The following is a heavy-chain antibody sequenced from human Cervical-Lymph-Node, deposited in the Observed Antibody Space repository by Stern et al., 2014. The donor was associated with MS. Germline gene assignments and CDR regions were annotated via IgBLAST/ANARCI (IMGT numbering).Heavy chain of an antibody. Sequence: VHLVESGAEVKKPGASVKVSCKASGYTFTSYGISWVRQAPGQGLEWMGWISVYNGNTNYAQKLQGRVTMTTDTSTSTAYMELRSLRSDDTAVYYCARDRGYYYQRVGYYYGMDVWGQGTTVTVSS. CDR3: ARDRGYYYQRVGYYYGMDV. J-gene: IGHJ6*02. D-gene: IGHD3-22*01. CDR2: ISVYNGNT. V-gene: IGHV1-18*01. CDR1: GYTFTSYG.